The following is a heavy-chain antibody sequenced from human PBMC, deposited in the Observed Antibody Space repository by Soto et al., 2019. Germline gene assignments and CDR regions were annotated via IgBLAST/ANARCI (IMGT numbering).Heavy chain of an antibody. CDR2: IYYSGST. D-gene: IGHD2-15*01. CDR1: GGSISSGGYY. J-gene: IGHJ4*02. CDR3: ARDFLGGRRFDY. Sequence: QVQLQESGPGLVKPSQTLSLTCTVSGGSISSGGYYWSWIRQHPGKGLEWIGYIYYSGSTYYNPSLKSRVTISGDTSKTQFSLKLSSVTAADTAVYYCARDFLGGRRFDYWGQGTLVTVSS. V-gene: IGHV4-31*03.